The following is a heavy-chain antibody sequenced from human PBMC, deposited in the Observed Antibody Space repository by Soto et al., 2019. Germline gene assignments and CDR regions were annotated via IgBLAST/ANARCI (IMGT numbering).Heavy chain of an antibody. CDR3: ARDRLNGSGYYGMDV. D-gene: IGHD3-3*01. V-gene: IGHV4-31*03. CDR1: GGSISSGGYY. CDR2: IYYSGST. J-gene: IGHJ6*02. Sequence: PSETLSLTCTVSGGSISSGGYYWSWIRQHPGKGLEWIGYIYYSGSTYYNPSLKSRVTISVDTSKNQFSLKLSSVTAADTAVYYCARDRLNGSGYYGMDVWGQGTTVTVSS.